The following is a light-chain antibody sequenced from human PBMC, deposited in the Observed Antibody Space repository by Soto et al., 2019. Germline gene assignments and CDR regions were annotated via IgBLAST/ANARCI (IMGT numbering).Light chain of an antibody. CDR2: AAS. CDR1: QGISSY. J-gene: IGKJ1*01. CDR3: QQYYSSAWT. V-gene: IGKV1-8*01. Sequence: AIRMTQSPSSFSASTGDRVTITCRASQGISSYLAWYQQKPGKAPKLLIYAASTLQRGVPSRFSGSGSGTDFTLTISCLQSEDFATYYCQQYYSSAWTFGQGTKVDIK.